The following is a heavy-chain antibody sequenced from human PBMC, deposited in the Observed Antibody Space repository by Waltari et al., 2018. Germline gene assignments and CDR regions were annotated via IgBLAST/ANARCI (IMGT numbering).Heavy chain of an antibody. D-gene: IGHD1-26*01. Sequence: EVQLVESGGGLVQPAGSLRLSCAASGFTVSANFMNWVRQAPGKGLEWVSVIYSGGSTYYADSVKGRFTISRHNSKNTLYLQMNSLRAEDTAVYYCARDSGSYSDAFDIWGQGTMVTVSS. CDR1: GFTVSANF. CDR2: IYSGGST. V-gene: IGHV3-53*04. J-gene: IGHJ3*02. CDR3: ARDSGSYSDAFDI.